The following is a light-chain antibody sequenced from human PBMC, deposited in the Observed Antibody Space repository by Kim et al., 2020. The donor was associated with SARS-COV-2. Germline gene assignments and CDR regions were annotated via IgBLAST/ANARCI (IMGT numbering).Light chain of an antibody. CDR1: KLGDKY. V-gene: IGLV3-1*01. J-gene: IGLJ1*01. CDR3: QPWDNSTAYV. CDR2: HDA. Sequence: SYELTQPPSVSVSPGQTASITCSGDKLGDKYACWYQQRPGQSPVLVIYHDAKRPSGIPELFSGSNSGTTATLTISETQAMDEADYYCQPWDNSTAYVCGT.